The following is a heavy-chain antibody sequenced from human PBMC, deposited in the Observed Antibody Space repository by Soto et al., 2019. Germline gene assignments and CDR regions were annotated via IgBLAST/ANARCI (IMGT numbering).Heavy chain of an antibody. V-gene: IGHV4-59*01. D-gene: IGHD3-3*01. CDR3: ARDKGLRFLEWLPRKDYYYYGMDV. CDR2: IYYSGST. J-gene: IGHJ6*02. Sequence: PSETLSLTCTVSGGSISSYYWSWIRQPPGKGLEWIGYIYYSGSTNYNPSLKSRVTISVDTSKNQFSLKLSSVTAADTAVYYCARDKGLRFLEWLPRKDYYYYGMDVWGQGTTVTVSS. CDR1: GGSISSYY.